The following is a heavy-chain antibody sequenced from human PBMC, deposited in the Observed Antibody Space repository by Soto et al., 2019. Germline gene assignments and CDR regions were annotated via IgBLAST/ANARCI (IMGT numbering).Heavy chain of an antibody. Sequence: GXSVKVSCETSGYTFTTYDINWVRQATGQGLEWMGWINPNADKTGFAQKFQGRVTMTRDTSINTVYMELNNLRSEDAAVYYCARQRRGTWYYFDHWGQGTLVTVSS. CDR3: ARQRRGTWYYFDH. D-gene: IGHD3-16*01. V-gene: IGHV1-8*01. CDR2: INPNADKT. J-gene: IGHJ4*02. CDR1: GYTFTTYD.